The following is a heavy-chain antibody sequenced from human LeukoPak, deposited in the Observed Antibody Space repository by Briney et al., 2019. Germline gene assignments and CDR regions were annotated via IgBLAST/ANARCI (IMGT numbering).Heavy chain of an antibody. CDR2: ISWNSGSV. D-gene: IGHD2-2*01. Sequence: PGGSLRLSCAASGFKFGDYAMHWVRQAPGKGLEWVSGISWNSGSVGYADSVKRRFTISRDNAESSLYLQMNSLRPEDTAFYYYVKDVSSTRFYFYGMDVWGQGTTVTVSS. V-gene: IGHV3-9*01. CDR1: GFKFGDYA. J-gene: IGHJ6*02. CDR3: VKDVSSTRFYFYGMDV.